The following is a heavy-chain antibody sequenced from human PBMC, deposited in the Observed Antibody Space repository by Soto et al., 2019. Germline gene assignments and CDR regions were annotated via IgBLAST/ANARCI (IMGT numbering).Heavy chain of an antibody. D-gene: IGHD4-17*01. CDR3: AKGASTTVFAFNDY. CDR1: GFTFDDYA. J-gene: IGHJ4*02. CDR2: ISWNSGNL. V-gene: IGHV3-9*01. Sequence: EVQLVESGGGLVQPARSLRLSCAASGFTFDDYAMRWVRQGPGKGLEWVSSISWNSGNLGYADSVKGRFTISRDNAKNSLYLQMNSLRGEDTALYYCAKGASTTVFAFNDYWGQGTLVTVSS.